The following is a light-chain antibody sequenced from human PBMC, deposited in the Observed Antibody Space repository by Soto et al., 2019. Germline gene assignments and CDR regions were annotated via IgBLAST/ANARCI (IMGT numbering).Light chain of an antibody. V-gene: IGLV2-14*01. CDR3: SSYTSSSTLV. Sequence: QSALTQPASVSGSPGQSTTISCTGTSSDAAGYNYVSWYQQHPGQAPKLMIYEVSNRPSGVSNRFSGSKSGNTASLTISGLQAEDEADYYCSSYTSSSTLVFGGGTKLTVL. CDR1: SSDAAGYNY. J-gene: IGLJ3*02. CDR2: EVS.